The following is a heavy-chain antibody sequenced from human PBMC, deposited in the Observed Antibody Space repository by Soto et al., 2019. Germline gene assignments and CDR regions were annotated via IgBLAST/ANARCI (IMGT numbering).Heavy chain of an antibody. CDR3: ARETPGGAAASDS. CDR2: ISTSGGTT. CDR1: GFTFSSFE. V-gene: IGHV3-48*03. Sequence: EVQLVESGGGLVQPGGFLRLSCAASGFTFSSFEMNWVRQAPGKGLDWVSYISTSGGTTHYADSVKGRFTVSRDNTKDSLYLEMNRLRAEDTAVYYCARETPGGAAASDSWGQGTLVTVSS. D-gene: IGHD6-13*01. J-gene: IGHJ4*02.